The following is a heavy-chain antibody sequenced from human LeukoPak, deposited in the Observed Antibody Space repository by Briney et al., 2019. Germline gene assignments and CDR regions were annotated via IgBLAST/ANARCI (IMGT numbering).Heavy chain of an antibody. CDR2: IYTSGST. CDR3: AREEETIFGVVPHWFDP. V-gene: IGHV4-4*07. Sequence: SETLSLTCTVSGGSISSYYWSWIRQPVGKGLEWIGRIYTSGSTNYNPSLKSRVTMSVDTSKNQFSLKLSSVTAADTAVYYCAREEETIFGVVPHWFDPWGQGTLVTVSS. J-gene: IGHJ5*02. D-gene: IGHD3-3*01. CDR1: GGSISSYY.